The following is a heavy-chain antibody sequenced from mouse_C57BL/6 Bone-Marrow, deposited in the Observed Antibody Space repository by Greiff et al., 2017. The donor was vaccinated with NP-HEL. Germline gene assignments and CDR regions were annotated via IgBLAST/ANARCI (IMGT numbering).Heavy chain of an antibody. V-gene: IGHV3-6*01. J-gene: IGHJ4*01. CDR3: ARGGGLRRPYAMDY. CDR1: GYSITSGYY. D-gene: IGHD2-4*01. CDR2: ISYDGSN. Sequence: EVQLQESGPGLVKPSQSLSLTCSVTGYSITSGYYWNWIRQFPGNKLEWMGYISYDGSNNYNPSLKNRISITRDTSKNQFFLKLNSVTTEDTATYYCARGGGLRRPYAMDYWGQGTSVTVSS.